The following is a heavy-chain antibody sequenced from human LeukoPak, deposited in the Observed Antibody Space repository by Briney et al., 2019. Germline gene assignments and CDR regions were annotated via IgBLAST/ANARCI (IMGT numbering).Heavy chain of an antibody. D-gene: IGHD3-3*01. V-gene: IGHV1-2*02. CDR1: GYTFNAYY. CDR3: ARDVYRFLRWFFDY. Sequence: ASVKVSCKASGYTFNAYYIHWVRQAPGQGLEWLGWMNPHSGGSHFAQKFQGRVSMTKDTSINTAYLELSSLRSDDTAVYYCARDVYRFLRWFFDYWGQGTLVSVSS. J-gene: IGHJ4*02. CDR2: MNPHSGGS.